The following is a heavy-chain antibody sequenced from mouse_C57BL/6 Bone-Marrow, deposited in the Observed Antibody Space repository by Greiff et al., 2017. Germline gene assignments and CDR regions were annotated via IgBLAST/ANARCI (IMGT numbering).Heavy chain of an antibody. J-gene: IGHJ1*03. CDR1: GYTFTSYW. CDR3: ARGGRNRYFDV. D-gene: IGHD3-3*01. CDR2: IHPNSGST. V-gene: IGHV1-64*01. Sequence: VQLQQSGAELVKPGASVKLSCKASGYTFTSYWMHWVKQRPGQDLEWIGMIHPNSGSTNYNEKFKSKATLTVDKSSSTAYMQLSSLTSEDSAVYYCARGGRNRYFDVWGTGTTVTVSS.